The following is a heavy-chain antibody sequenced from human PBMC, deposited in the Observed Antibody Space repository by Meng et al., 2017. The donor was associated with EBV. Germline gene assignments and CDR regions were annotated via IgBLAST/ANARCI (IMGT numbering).Heavy chain of an antibody. J-gene: IGHJ4*02. CDR3: NSGSHSPLDS. D-gene: IGHD1-26*01. CDR2: FSATSVDT. V-gene: IGHV3-23*04. Sequence: VELGGSWGGFEQPGGSLGLSCVASGFSFSNYAMGWVRQAPGKGLEWVSGFSATSVDTYYADSVKGRFAITRDNSKNTVTLHMNILRAEDTAIYYCNSGSHSPLDSWGQGTLVTVSS. CDR1: GFSFSNYA.